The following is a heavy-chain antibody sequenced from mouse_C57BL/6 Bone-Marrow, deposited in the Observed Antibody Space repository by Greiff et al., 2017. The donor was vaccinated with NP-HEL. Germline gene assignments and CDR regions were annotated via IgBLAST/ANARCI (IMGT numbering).Heavy chain of an antibody. D-gene: IGHD2-10*01. CDR1: GFNIKNTN. V-gene: IGHV14-3*01. J-gene: IGHJ3*01. Sequence: VQLQQSVAELVRPGASVKLSCTASGFNIKNTNMHWVKQSPEQGLEWIGRIDPANGNTKYAPKFKGKATLTADPSSNTAYLQLSSLTSEDTAIYYCAPYYGNCESGPAYWGTGTLVTVSA. CDR3: APYYGNCESGPAY. CDR2: IDPANGNT.